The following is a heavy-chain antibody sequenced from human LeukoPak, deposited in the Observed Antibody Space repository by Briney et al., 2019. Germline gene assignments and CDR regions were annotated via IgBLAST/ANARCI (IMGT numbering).Heavy chain of an antibody. Sequence: SETLSLTCTVSGGSISSSSYYSGWIRPPPGKGLEWIGSIYYSGSTYYNPSLKSRVTISVDTSKNQFSLKLSSVTAADTAVYYCARPQSDTADAFDIWGQGTMVTASS. CDR1: GGSISSSSYY. V-gene: IGHV4-39*01. CDR2: IYYSGST. CDR3: ARPQSDTADAFDI. D-gene: IGHD5-18*01. J-gene: IGHJ3*02.